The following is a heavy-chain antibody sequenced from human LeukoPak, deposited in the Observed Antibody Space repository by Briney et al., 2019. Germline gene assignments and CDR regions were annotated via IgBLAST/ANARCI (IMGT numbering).Heavy chain of an antibody. D-gene: IGHD5-12*01. J-gene: IGHJ4*02. CDR1: GGSISSYY. CDR2: IYYSGST. V-gene: IGHV4-59*08. Sequence: ASETLSLTCTVSGGSISSYYWSWIRQPPGKGLEWIGYIYYSGSTNYNPSLKSRVTISVDTSKNQFSLKLSSVTAADTAVYYCARGRYSGYVNDYWGQGTLVTVPS. CDR3: ARGRYSGYVNDY.